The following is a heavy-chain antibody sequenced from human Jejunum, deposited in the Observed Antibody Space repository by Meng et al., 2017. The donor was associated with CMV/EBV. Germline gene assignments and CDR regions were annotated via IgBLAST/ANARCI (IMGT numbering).Heavy chain of an antibody. J-gene: IGHJ4*02. CDR1: GFTFYGYA. CDR2: ISGSGGSA. Sequence: CAASGFTFYGYAMDWVRQAPGKGLEWVSAISGSGGSAYYADSVKGRFTISRDNAKNTLFLQMNSLRAEDTALYYCAKDRDWGYYFDSWGQGTLVTVSS. CDR3: AKDRDWGYYFDS. V-gene: IGHV3-23*01. D-gene: IGHD3/OR15-3a*01.